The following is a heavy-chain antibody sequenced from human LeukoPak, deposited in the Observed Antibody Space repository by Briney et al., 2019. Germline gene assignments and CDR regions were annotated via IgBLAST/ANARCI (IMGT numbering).Heavy chain of an antibody. CDR3: ARCRYSSGNFDY. Sequence: PGGSLRLSCAASGFTFSSYAMHWVRQAPGKGLEWVSAISGSGDSTYYADSVKGRFTISRDSSKNTLYLQVNSLRADDTAVYYCARCRYSSGNFDYWGQGTLVTVSS. J-gene: IGHJ4*02. CDR2: ISGSGDST. V-gene: IGHV3-23*01. CDR1: GFTFSSYA. D-gene: IGHD6-19*01.